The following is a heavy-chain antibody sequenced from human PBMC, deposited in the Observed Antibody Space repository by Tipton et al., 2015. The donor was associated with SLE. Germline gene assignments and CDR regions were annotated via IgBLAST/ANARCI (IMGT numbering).Heavy chain of an antibody. CDR1: GFTFTNSW. V-gene: IGHV3-74*03. CDR2: ISDGSST. Sequence: SLRLSCVASGFTFTNSWMHWVRQAPGKGLVWVSRISDGSSTTYADSVRGRFTISRDNAKNTLYLQMNSLRAEDTAVYYCARYSRGSLDSWGQGTLVTVSS. CDR3: ARYSRGSLDS. D-gene: IGHD1-26*01. J-gene: IGHJ4*02.